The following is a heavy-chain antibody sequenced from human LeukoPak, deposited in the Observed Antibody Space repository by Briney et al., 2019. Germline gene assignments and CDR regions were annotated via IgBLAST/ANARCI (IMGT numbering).Heavy chain of an antibody. Sequence: ASVKVSCKASGGTFSSYGIAWVRQVPGQGLEWMGWINAYDGNTKHAQTLQGRVTMTTDTSTSTAYMELRSLRSDDTAVYYCARVPPLRYYFDHWGQGTLVTVSS. V-gene: IGHV1-18*01. J-gene: IGHJ4*02. CDR2: INAYDGNT. CDR3: ARVPPLRYYFDH. CDR1: GGTFSSYG. D-gene: IGHD3-16*01.